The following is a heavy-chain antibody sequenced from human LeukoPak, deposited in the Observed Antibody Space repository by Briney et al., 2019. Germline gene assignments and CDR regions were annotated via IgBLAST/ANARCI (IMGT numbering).Heavy chain of an antibody. CDR3: ASRGYSGSYLRY. D-gene: IGHD1-26*01. Sequence: PSETLSLTCAVYGGSFSGYYWSWIRQPPGKGLEWIGEINHSGSTNYNPSLKSRVTISVDTSKNQFSLKLSSVTAADTAVYYCASRGYSGSYLRYWGQGTLVTVSS. CDR2: INHSGST. CDR1: GGSFSGYY. J-gene: IGHJ4*02. V-gene: IGHV4-34*01.